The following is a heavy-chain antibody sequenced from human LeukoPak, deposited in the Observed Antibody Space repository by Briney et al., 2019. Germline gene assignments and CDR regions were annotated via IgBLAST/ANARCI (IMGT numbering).Heavy chain of an antibody. V-gene: IGHV4-4*02. D-gene: IGHD3-22*01. CDR2: IDHSGST. CDR3: ARHGTDYDSSGYSNWFDP. CDR1: GGSIINSNW. J-gene: IGHJ5*02. Sequence: PSETPSLTCAVSGGSIINSNWWSWVRQPPGKGLEWIGEIDHSGSTSYNPSLKSRVTMSVDRSQNQFSLRLSSVTAADTAVYYCARHGTDYDSSGYSNWFDPWGQGTLVTVSS.